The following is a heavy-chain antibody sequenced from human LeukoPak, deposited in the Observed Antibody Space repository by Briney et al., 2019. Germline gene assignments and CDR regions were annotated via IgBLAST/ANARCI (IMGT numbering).Heavy chain of an antibody. D-gene: IGHD4-17*01. CDR3: ARRTTVTPNWFDP. Sequence: SETLSLTCTVSVGPISTYQWSWIRQPPGKGLEWIGYIYYTGSTNYNPSLRSRVTISLVTSKNQFSLRVNSVTAADTAVYYCARRTTVTPNWFDPWGQGTLVTVSS. V-gene: IGHV4-59*08. J-gene: IGHJ5*02. CDR1: VGPISTYQ. CDR2: IYYTGST.